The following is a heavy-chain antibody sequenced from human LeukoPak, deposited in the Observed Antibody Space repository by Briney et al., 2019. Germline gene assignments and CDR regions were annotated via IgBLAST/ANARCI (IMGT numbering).Heavy chain of an antibody. J-gene: IGHJ4*02. D-gene: IGHD2-21*01. CDR1: GFTFSSYA. CDR2: ISYDGSNK. Sequence: GGSLRLSCAASGFTFSSYAMHWVRQAPGKGLEWVAVISYDGSNKYYEDSVKGRFTISRDNSKNTLYLQMNSLRAEDTAVYYCARDSSYYYFDYWGQGTLVTVSS. V-gene: IGHV3-30*04. CDR3: ARDSSYYYFDY.